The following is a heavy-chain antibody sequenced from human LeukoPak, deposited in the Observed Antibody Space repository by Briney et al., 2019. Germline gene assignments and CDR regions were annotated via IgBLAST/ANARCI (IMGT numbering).Heavy chain of an antibody. CDR1: GGSISSGGYY. J-gene: IGHJ3*02. CDR3: ARVKAVLRFLEWPPTGGAFDI. V-gene: IGHV4-61*02. Sequence: PSETLSLTCTVSGGSISSGGYYWSWIRQPAGKGLEWIGRIYTSGSTNYNPSLKSRVTISVDRSKNQFSLKLGSVTAADTAVYYCARVKAVLRFLEWPPTGGAFDIWGQGTMVTVSS. CDR2: IYTSGST. D-gene: IGHD3-3*01.